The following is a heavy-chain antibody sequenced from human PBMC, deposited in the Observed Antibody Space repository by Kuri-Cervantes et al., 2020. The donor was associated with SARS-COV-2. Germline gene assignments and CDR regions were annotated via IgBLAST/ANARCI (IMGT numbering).Heavy chain of an antibody. V-gene: IGHV4-38-2*01. J-gene: IGHJ6*03. CDR3: AKGYYYYMDV. CDR2: IYHSGST. Sequence: SETLSLTCAVSGYSISSGYYWGWIRQPPGKGLEWIGSIYHSGSTYYNPSLKSRVTISVDTSKNQFSLKLSSVTAADTAVYYCAKGYYYYMDVWGKGTTVTVSS. CDR1: GYSISSGYY.